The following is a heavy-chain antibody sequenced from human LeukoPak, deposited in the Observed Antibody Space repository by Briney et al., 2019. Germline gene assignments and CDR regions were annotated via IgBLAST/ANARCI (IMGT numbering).Heavy chain of an antibody. CDR1: GGSISSYY. CDR3: XXXXXXXXXEWLLYPVAFDI. Sequence: SETLSLTCTVSGGSISSYYWSWIRQPPGKGLEWIGYIYYSGSTNYNPSLKSRVTISVDTSRNQFSLKLSSVTAADTAVYYCXXXXXXXXXEWLLYPVAFDIWGQGTMVTVSS. V-gene: IGHV4-59*01. D-gene: IGHD3-3*01. CDR2: IYYSGST. J-gene: IGHJ3*02.